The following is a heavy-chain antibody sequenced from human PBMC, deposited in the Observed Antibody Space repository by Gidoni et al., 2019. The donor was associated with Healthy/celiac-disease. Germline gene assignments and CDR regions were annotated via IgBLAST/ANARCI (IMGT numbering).Heavy chain of an antibody. V-gene: IGHV3-73*02. D-gene: IGHD6-13*01. CDR2: IRRKANSYAT. CDR1: GFTFSGSA. CDR3: TSMYSSSWST. J-gene: IGHJ5*02. Sequence: EVQLVESGGGLVQPGGSLKLSCAASGFTFSGSAMHWVRQASGKGLEWVGRIRRKANSYATAYAASVKGRFTISRDDSKNTAYLQMNSLKTEDTAVYYCTSMYSSSWSTWGQGTLVTVSS.